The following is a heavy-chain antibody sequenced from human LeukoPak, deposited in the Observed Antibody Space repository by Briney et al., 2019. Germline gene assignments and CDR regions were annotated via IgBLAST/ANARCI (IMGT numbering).Heavy chain of an antibody. V-gene: IGHV1-46*01. CDR3: ARAVGATTWWFDP. CDR2: INPSGGST. CDR1: GYTFTSYY. Sequence: ASVKVSCKASGYTFTSYYMHWVRQAPGQGLEWMGIINPSGGSTSYAQKFQGRVTMTRDMSTSTVYMELSSLRSEDTAVYYCARAVGATTWWFDPWGQGTLVTVSS. J-gene: IGHJ5*02. D-gene: IGHD1-26*01.